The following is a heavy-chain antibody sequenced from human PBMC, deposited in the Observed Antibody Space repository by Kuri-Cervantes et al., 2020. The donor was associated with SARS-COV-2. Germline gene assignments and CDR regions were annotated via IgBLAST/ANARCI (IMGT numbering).Heavy chain of an antibody. CDR3: ARDRIGVPDS. Sequence: GGSLRLSCAASGFTFISYAMHWVRQAPGKGLEWVAVISYDGSNKYFAESVKGRFTISRDNSKNTLYLQMSSLRAEDTAMYYCARDRIGVPDSWGQGTLVTVSS. D-gene: IGHD2-15*01. CDR1: GFTFISYA. CDR2: ISYDGSNK. J-gene: IGHJ4*02. V-gene: IGHV3-30-3*01.